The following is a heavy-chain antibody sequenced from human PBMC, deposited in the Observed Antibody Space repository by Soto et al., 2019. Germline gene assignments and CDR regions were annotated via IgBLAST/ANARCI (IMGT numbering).Heavy chain of an antibody. J-gene: IGHJ3*02. CDR1: GFTFSSYG. V-gene: IGHV3-33*01. CDR2: IWYDGSNK. Sequence: VQLVESGGGVVQPGRSLRLSCAASGFTFSSYGMHWVRQAPGKGLEWVAVIWYDGSNKYYADSVKGRFTISRDNSKNTLYLQMNSLRAEDTAVYYCAREMTIFGVVNDAFDIWGQGTMVTVSS. CDR3: AREMTIFGVVNDAFDI. D-gene: IGHD3-3*01.